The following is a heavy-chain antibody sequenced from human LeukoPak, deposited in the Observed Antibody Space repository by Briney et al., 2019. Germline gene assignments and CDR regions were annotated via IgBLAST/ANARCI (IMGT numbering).Heavy chain of an antibody. Sequence: SETLSLTCTVSGGSISSGDYYWSWIRQPPGKGLEWIGYIYYSGSTYYNPSLKSRVTISVDTSKNQFSLKLSSVTAADTAVYYCARGATVTTHFDYWGQGTLVTVSS. CDR3: ARGATVTTHFDY. J-gene: IGHJ4*02. CDR1: GGSISSGDYY. D-gene: IGHD4-17*01. CDR2: IYYSGST. V-gene: IGHV4-30-4*01.